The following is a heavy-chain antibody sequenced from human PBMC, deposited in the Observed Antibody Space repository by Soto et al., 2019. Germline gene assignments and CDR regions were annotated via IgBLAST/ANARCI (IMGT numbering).Heavy chain of an antibody. J-gene: IGHJ4*02. CDR3: ARDAFDYDSTGYHSDY. CDR1: GFSFSNYN. Sequence: EVQLVESGGGLVQPGGSLRLTCAASGFSFSNYNMNWVRQVPGKGLEWVSYISKSSGTIYYADSVRGRFSISRDNGKTSLYLQMNSLRDEDTAVYYCARDAFDYDSTGYHSDYWGQGTLVTVSS. V-gene: IGHV3-48*02. CDR2: ISKSSGTI. D-gene: IGHD3-22*01.